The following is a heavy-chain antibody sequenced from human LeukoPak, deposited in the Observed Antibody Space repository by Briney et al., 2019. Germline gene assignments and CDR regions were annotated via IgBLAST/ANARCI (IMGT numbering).Heavy chain of an antibody. CDR2: ISWNSGSI. CDR3: AKDTPIRGYTPYFDY. CDR1: GFTFDDYA. J-gene: IGHJ4*02. Sequence: GGSLRLSCAASGFTFDDYAMHWVRQAPGKGLEWVSGISWNSGSIGYADSVKGRFTISRDNAKNSLYLQMNSLRAEDTALYYCAKDTPIRGYTPYFDYWGQGTLVTVSS. D-gene: IGHD3-16*02. V-gene: IGHV3-9*01.